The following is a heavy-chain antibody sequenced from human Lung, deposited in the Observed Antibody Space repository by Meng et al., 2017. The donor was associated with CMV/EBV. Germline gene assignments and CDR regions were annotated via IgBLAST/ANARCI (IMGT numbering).Heavy chain of an antibody. CDR3: ATQESRDGHNPY. CDR2: MYHSGTT. J-gene: IGHJ4*02. Sequence: QLEEAGPGLVKPSGTLSLTCVVSGGSISSSYWWTWVSQSPGKGLEWIGEMYHSGTTNYNPSLKSRVTISMGKSNNQLSLKLNSVTAADTAVYYCATQESRDGHNPYWGQGTLVTVSS. V-gene: IGHV4-4*02. CDR1: GGSISSSYW. D-gene: IGHD5-24*01.